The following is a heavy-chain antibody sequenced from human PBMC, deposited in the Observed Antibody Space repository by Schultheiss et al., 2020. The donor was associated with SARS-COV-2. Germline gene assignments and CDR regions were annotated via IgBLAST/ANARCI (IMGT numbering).Heavy chain of an antibody. V-gene: IGHV5-51*01. D-gene: IGHD3-9*01. CDR2: IYPGDSDT. J-gene: IGHJ6*02. CDR1: GYSFTSYW. CDR3: ARVHPDYDILTGYYYYYYGMDV. Sequence: GESLKISCKGSGYSFTSYWIGWVRQMPGKGLEWMGIIYPGDSDTRYSPSFQGQVTISADKSISTAYLQWSSLKASDTAMYYCARVHPDYDILTGYYYYYYGMDVWGQGTTVTVSS.